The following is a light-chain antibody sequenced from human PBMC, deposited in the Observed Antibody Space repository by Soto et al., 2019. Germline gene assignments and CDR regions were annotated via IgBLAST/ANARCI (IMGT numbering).Light chain of an antibody. V-gene: IGKV3-20*01. CDR3: QQYGRSPST. CDR1: QSVISNY. Sequence: EIALKQSPGTLSLSPVEIATLSCMASQSVISNYLAWYQQKPGQAPRVLIYGASSRSAGIPDRFSGSGSGTDFTLTISRLEPEDFAVYYCQQYGRSPSTFGQGTKVDIK. CDR2: GAS. J-gene: IGKJ1*01.